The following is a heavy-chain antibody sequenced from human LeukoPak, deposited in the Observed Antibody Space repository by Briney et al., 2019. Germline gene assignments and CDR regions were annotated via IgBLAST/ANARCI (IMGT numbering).Heavy chain of an antibody. CDR2: ISSDGTNQ. J-gene: IGHJ4*02. V-gene: IGHV3-30*04. CDR1: QFPLSYYA. Sequence: GGSLRLSCAASQFPLSYYAMHWVRQAPGKGLEGVALISSDGTNQYYAHSVKGRFTISRDSRKNTLYLQMDSLKPEDTAIYYCATSTRGYTYTLDYWGQGTLVTVSS. CDR3: ATSTRGYTYTLDY. D-gene: IGHD5-12*01.